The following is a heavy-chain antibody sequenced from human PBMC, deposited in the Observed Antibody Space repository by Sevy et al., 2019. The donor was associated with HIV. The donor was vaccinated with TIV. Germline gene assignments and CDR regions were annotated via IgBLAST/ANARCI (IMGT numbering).Heavy chain of an antibody. CDR1: GFTLSDYY. Sequence: GGSLRLSCTASGFTLSDYYMSWIRQAPGKGLQWISYISGSDDSGGDDTIYYADSVKGRFTISRDNAKNSLYLQMSSLGADEPAVYYCARDHVKDGKGGDYYYHAMDVWGRGTTVTVSS. CDR2: ISGSDDSGGDDTI. D-gene: IGHD3-16*01. J-gene: IGHJ6*02. V-gene: IGHV3-11*01. CDR3: ARDHVKDGKGGDYYYHAMDV.